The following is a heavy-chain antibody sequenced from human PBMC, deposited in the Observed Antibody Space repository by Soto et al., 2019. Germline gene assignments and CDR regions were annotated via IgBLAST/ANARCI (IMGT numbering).Heavy chain of an antibody. J-gene: IGHJ4*02. CDR3: TRGNIVVVPAAIPSLDY. CDR2: IRSKAYGGTT. CDR1: GFTFGDYA. Sequence: GGSLRLSCTASGFTFGDYAMSWFRQAPGKGLEWVGFIRSKAYGGTTEYAASVKGRFTISRDDSKSIAYLQMNSLKTEDTAVYYCTRGNIVVVPAAIPSLDYWGQGTLVTVSS. V-gene: IGHV3-49*03. D-gene: IGHD2-2*01.